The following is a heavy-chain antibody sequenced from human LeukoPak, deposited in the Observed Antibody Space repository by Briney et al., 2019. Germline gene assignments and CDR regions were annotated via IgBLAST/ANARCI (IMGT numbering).Heavy chain of an antibody. CDR2: IIPIFGTA. Sequence: SVKVSCKASGGTFSSYAISWVRQAPGQGLEWMGRIIPIFGTANYAQKFQGRVTITTDESTSTAYMELSSLRSEDTAVYYCASFQGSSSPFDYRGRGTLVTVSS. D-gene: IGHD6-13*01. CDR3: ASFQGSSSPFDY. CDR1: GGTFSSYA. V-gene: IGHV1-69*05. J-gene: IGHJ4*02.